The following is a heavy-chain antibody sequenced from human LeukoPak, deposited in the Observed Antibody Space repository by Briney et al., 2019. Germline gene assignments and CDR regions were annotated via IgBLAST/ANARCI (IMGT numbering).Heavy chain of an antibody. CDR3: ARAPYYYDSSGYAAHYYYYGMDV. Sequence: SVKVSCKASGGTFGSYAISWVRQAPGQGLEWMGGIIPIFGTANYAQKFQGRVTITADESTSTAYMELSSLRSEDTAVYYCARAPYYYDSSGYAAHYYYYGMDVWGQGTTVTVSS. V-gene: IGHV1-69*13. J-gene: IGHJ6*02. CDR1: GGTFGSYA. CDR2: IIPIFGTA. D-gene: IGHD3-22*01.